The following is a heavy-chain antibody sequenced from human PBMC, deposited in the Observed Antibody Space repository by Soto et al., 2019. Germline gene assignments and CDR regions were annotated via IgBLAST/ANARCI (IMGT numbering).Heavy chain of an antibody. CDR3: ARSGSGSYDSSGYSIDY. J-gene: IGHJ4*02. V-gene: IGHV1-69*13. CDR1: GGTFSSYA. CDR2: IIPIFGTA. Sequence: ASVKVSCKASGGTFSSYAISWVRQAPGQGLEWMGGIIPIFGTANYAQKFQGRVTITADESTSTAYMELSSLRSEDTAVYYCARSGSGSYDSSGYSIDYWGQGTLVTVSS. D-gene: IGHD3-22*01.